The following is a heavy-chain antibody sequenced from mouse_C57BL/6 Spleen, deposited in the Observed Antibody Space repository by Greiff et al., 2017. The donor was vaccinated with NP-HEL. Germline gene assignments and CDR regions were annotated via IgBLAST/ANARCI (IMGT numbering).Heavy chain of an antibody. CDR1: GYTFTDYY. CDR2: INPNNGGT. D-gene: IGHD2-4*01. J-gene: IGHJ2*01. V-gene: IGHV1-26*01. CDR3: ARIYYDYDVPFDY. Sequence: VQLQQSGPELVKPGASVKISCKASGYTFTDYYMNWVKQSHGKSLEWIGDINPNNGGTRYNQKFKGKATLTVDKSSSTAYMELRSLTSEDSAVYYCARIYYDYDVPFDYWGQGTTLTVSS.